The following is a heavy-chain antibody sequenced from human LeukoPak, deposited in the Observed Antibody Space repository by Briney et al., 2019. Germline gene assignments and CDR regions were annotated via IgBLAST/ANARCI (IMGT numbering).Heavy chain of an antibody. CDR1: GYTFTSYA. Sequence: GASVKVSCKASGYTFTSYAMHWVRQASGQRLEWMGWINAGNGNTRYSQKFQGRVTITRDTSASTAYMELSSLRSEDTAVYYCARAPITMVRGSWFDPWGQGTLVTVSS. V-gene: IGHV1-3*01. CDR2: INAGNGNT. D-gene: IGHD3-10*01. J-gene: IGHJ5*02. CDR3: ARAPITMVRGSWFDP.